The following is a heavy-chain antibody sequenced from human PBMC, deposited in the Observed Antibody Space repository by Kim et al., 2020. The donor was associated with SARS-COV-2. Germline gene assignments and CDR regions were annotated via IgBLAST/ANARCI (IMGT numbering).Heavy chain of an antibody. CDR3: ARDLYVTVLRYFDPTFDI. Sequence: ASVKVSCKASGYTFTSYAMNWVRQAPGQGLEWMGWINTNTGNPTYAQGFTGRFVFSLDTSVSTAYLQISSLKAEDTAVYYCARDLYVTVLRYFDPTFDIWGQGTMVTVSS. D-gene: IGHD3-9*01. V-gene: IGHV7-4-1*02. J-gene: IGHJ3*02. CDR1: GYTFTSYA. CDR2: INTNTGNP.